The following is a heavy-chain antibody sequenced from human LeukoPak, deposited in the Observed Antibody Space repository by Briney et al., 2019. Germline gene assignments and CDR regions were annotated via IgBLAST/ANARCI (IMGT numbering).Heavy chain of an antibody. CDR2: ISSSSSYI. CDR3: AREPLPQDYYDSSGYYENAFDI. J-gene: IGHJ3*02. V-gene: IGHV3-21*01. D-gene: IGHD3-22*01. CDR1: GFTFSSYS. Sequence: PGGSLRLSCAASGFTFSSYSMNWVRQAPGKGLEWVSSISSSSSYICYADSVKGRFTISRDNAKNSLYLQMNSLRAEDTAVYYCAREPLPQDYYDSSGYYENAFDIWGQGTMVTVSS.